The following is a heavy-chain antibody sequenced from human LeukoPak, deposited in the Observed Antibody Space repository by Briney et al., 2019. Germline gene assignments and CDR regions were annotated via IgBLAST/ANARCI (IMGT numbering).Heavy chain of an antibody. CDR3: TTEWDYSNNY. D-gene: IGHD4-11*01. CDR2: IRGTDGYT. Sequence: GGSLRLSCAASGFTFNIYAMSWIRQAPGKGLEWFSTIRGTDGYTYYADSVKGRFTISRDNSKNTLYLQMNSLKTEDTAVYYCTTEWDYSNNYWGQGTLVTVSS. J-gene: IGHJ4*02. CDR1: GFTFNIYA. V-gene: IGHV3-23*01.